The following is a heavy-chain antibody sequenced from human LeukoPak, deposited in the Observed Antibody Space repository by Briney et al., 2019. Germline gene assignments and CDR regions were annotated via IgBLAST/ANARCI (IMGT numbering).Heavy chain of an antibody. Sequence: SETLPLTCTVSGGSISSGGYYWSWIRQPPGKGLEWIGYIYYSGSTNYNPSLKSRVTISVGTSKNQFSLKLSSVTAADTAVYYCARGIAAAGHWFDPWGQGTLVTVSS. J-gene: IGHJ5*02. CDR3: ARGIAAAGHWFDP. CDR1: GGSISSGGYY. V-gene: IGHV4-61*08. CDR2: IYYSGST. D-gene: IGHD6-13*01.